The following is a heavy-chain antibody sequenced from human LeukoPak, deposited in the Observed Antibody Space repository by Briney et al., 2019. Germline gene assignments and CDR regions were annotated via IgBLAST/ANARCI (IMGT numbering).Heavy chain of an antibody. J-gene: IGHJ5*01. D-gene: IGHD3-22*01. CDR1: GYTFTGYY. V-gene: IGHV1-18*04. CDR3: ARDLWNFYDDSGYNRDFDS. Sequence: VASVKVSCKASGYTFTGYYMHWVRQAPGQGLEWMGWIGTCGGDTYYAQKFQGRITVTTDTSTSTVYMELRNLRSDDTAVYYCARDLWNFYDDSGYNRDFDSWGQGTLVTVSS. CDR2: IGTCGGDT.